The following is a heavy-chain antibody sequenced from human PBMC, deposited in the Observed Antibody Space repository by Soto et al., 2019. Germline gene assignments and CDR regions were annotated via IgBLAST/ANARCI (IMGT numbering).Heavy chain of an antibody. CDR1: GFAFITYG. Sequence: ESGGGVVQPGRSLRLSCAASGFAFITYGMHWVRQAPGKGLEWVAVISYDGTDKYYADSVKGRFTISRDNSKNTLYLQVNSLRAEDTAIYYCANLAFGCSADKCYSSDYWGQGTLVTVSS. CDR2: ISYDGTDK. D-gene: IGHD5-12*01. V-gene: IGHV3-30*18. J-gene: IGHJ4*02. CDR3: ANLAFGCSADKCYSSDY.